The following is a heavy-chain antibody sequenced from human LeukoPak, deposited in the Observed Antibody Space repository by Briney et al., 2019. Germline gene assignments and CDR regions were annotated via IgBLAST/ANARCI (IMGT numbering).Heavy chain of an antibody. V-gene: IGHV3-23*01. CDR2: ISGSGGST. CDR3: ARAGQQLVPYYFNY. J-gene: IGHJ4*02. Sequence: PGGSLRLSFGVSGFTFSNYAMSWVRQAPGEGLEWVSGISGSGGSTYYTDSMKGRFTISRDNSKNTLYLQMNSLRGDDTAVYFCARAGQQLVPYYFNYWGQGILVTVSS. CDR1: GFTFSNYA. D-gene: IGHD6-13*01.